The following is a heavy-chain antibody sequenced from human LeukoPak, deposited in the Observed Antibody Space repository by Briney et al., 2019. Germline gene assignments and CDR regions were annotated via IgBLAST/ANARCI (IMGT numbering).Heavy chain of an antibody. V-gene: IGHV4-38-2*02. CDR1: VYFISSGYF. J-gene: IGHJ4*02. CDR2: IYQSETT. CDR3: ARAYCVGDCTVLHIYFDN. Sequence: SETLSLTCTVSVYFISSGYFWGWLRQPPGTGLEWIGWIYQSETTHYNPSLKSRVTISVDKSKNQFSLQLRSVMAADTAVYYCARAYCVGDCTVLHIYFDNWGQGTLVTVSS. D-gene: IGHD2-21*02.